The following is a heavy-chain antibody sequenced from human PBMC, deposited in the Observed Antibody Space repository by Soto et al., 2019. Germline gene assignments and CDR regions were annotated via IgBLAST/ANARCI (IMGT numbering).Heavy chain of an antibody. CDR3: ARVARCGSASCYGFPSY. CDR1: GGSFSDYY. V-gene: IGHV4-34*01. J-gene: IGHJ4*02. Sequence: SETLSLTCAVFGGSFSDYYWTWIRQPPGSGLEWIGEINHSESTNYNPSLKSRLSISVDTSRSQISLKLSSVTAADTAVYYCARVARCGSASCYGFPSYCARGTLVTVSS. CDR2: INHSEST. D-gene: IGHD2-2*01.